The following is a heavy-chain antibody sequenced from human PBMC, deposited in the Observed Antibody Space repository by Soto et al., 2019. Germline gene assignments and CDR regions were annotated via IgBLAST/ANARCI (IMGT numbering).Heavy chain of an antibody. CDR3: ARNPTSGYYFDY. CDR1: GFTFSSYA. Sequence: PGGSLRLSCAASGFTFSSYAMHWVRQAPGKGLEWVAIISYDAINEYYADSAKGRFTISRDNSENTLYLQMNSLRAEDTAVYYCARNPTSGYYFDYWGQGTLVTVSS. CDR2: ISYDAINE. V-gene: IGHV3-30-3*01. J-gene: IGHJ4*02.